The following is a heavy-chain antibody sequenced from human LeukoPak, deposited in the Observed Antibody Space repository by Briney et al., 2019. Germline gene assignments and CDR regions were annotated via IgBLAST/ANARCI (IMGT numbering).Heavy chain of an antibody. CDR1: GFTVSSCW. D-gene: IGHD6-19*01. V-gene: IGHV3-7*01. J-gene: IGHJ4*02. Sequence: GGSLRLSCAASGFTVSSCWMSWVRQAPGKGLEWVANIKQDGSEKYYVDSVKGRFTISRDNAKNSLYLQMNGLRAEDTAVYYCARDGVAVAGTFDYWGQGTLVTVSS. CDR2: IKQDGSEK. CDR3: ARDGVAVAGTFDY.